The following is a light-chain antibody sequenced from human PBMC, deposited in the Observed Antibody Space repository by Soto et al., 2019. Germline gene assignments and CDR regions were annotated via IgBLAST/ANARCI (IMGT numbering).Light chain of an antibody. J-gene: IGKJ1*01. V-gene: IGKV4-1*01. CDR3: QQYFNTPWT. CDR1: QSVLYSSSNKNY. CDR2: WAS. Sequence: DVVMTQSPESLAVSLGERATINCRSSQSVLYSSSNKNYLARYRQKPGQPPELLIYWASTRESGVPDRISGSGSETDFTLTITSLQAEDVAIYYCQQYFNTPWTFGQGTKVEIK.